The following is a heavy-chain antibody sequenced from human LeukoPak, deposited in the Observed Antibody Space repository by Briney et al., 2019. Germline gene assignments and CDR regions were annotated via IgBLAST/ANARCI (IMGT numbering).Heavy chain of an antibody. CDR2: TYYRSKWFF. D-gene: IGHD1-1*01. CDR3: ARGGWTSIWT. Sequence: SQTLSLTCAISGDSVSSNSAAWNWIRQSPSRGLEWLGRTYYRSKWFFNYEVSVRSRITINPDTSKNQFSLQLNSVTPEDTAVYYCARGGWTSIWTWGQGTLVTVSS. V-gene: IGHV6-1*01. J-gene: IGHJ5*02. CDR1: GDSVSSNSAA.